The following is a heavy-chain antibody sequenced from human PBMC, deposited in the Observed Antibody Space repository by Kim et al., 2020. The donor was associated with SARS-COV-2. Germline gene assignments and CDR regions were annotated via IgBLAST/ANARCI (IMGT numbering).Heavy chain of an antibody. Sequence: SETLSLTCAVYGGSFNGYYWNWIRQPPGKGLEWIGEINHSGSTNYNPSLKSRVTISVDTSKNQFSLKLNSVTAADTAVYYCARVGIAAATDSWGQGTLVT. D-gene: IGHD6-13*01. CDR3: ARVGIAAATDS. V-gene: IGHV4-34*01. CDR1: GGSFNGYY. J-gene: IGHJ5*02. CDR2: INHSGST.